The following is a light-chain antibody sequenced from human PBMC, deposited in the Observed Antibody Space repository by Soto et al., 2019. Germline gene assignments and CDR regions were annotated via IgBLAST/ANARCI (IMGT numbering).Light chain of an antibody. Sequence: AIQLTQSPSSLSASVGDRVTITCRASQDISNDLGWFQQKPGKAPKLLIYAASILQTGVPSRFSGSGSGSAFSLTITSLQPEDFATYYCLQDYSSPITFGQGTRREIK. CDR3: LQDYSSPIT. J-gene: IGKJ5*01. CDR2: AAS. V-gene: IGKV1-6*02. CDR1: QDISND.